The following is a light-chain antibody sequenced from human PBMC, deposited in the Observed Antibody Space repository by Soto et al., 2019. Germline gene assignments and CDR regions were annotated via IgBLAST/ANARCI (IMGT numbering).Light chain of an antibody. CDR1: QDISTY. J-gene: IGKJ4*01. V-gene: IGKV1-16*01. CDR3: QHYHSFPIT. CDR2: GAS. Sequence: DIQMTQSPSSVSASVGDRVTITCRASQDISTYLAWFQQKPGKAPKTLIFGASTLQSGVPSRFSGSVSGSDFSLTITNVQAEDFATYYCQHYHSFPITFGGGTKVEI.